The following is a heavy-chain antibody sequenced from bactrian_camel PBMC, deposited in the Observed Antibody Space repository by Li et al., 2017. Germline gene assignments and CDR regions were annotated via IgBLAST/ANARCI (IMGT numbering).Heavy chain of an antibody. Sequence: HVQLVESGGGLVQPGGSLRLSCTASGFAFSKYGMSWVRQAPGKGPEWVSGIYTDGSKAFYVNSVKGRFTISRDNAKNTVYLHMTSLKPEDTGVYYCVRDYKSGDYRDDFGYWGQGTQVTVS. J-gene: IGHJ6*01. CDR3: VRDYKSGDYRDDFGY. D-gene: IGHD4*01. CDR2: IYTDGSKA. CDR1: GFAFSKYG. V-gene: IGHV3S7*01.